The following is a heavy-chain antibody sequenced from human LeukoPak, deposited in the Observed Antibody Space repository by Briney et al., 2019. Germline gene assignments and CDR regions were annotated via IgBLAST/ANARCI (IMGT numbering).Heavy chain of an antibody. CDR3: ARGPKQQLAPYYFDY. D-gene: IGHD6-13*01. CDR1: GGSISSGGYY. V-gene: IGHV4-30-2*01. J-gene: IGHJ4*02. CDR2: IYHSGST. Sequence: SETLSLTCTVSGGSISSGGYYWSWIRQPPGKGLEWIGYIYHSGSTYYNPSHKSRVTISVDRSKNQFSLKLSSVTAADTAVYYCARGPKQQLAPYYFDYWGQGTLVTVSS.